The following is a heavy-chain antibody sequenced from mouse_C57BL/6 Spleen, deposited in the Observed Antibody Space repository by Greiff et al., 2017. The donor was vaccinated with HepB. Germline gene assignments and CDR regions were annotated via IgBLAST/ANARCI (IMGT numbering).Heavy chain of an antibody. CDR3: VRSQLGPYYAMDY. J-gene: IGHJ4*01. CDR1: GFSFNTYA. V-gene: IGHV10-1*01. CDR2: IRSKSNNYAT. Sequence: VQLKESGGGLVQPKGSLKLSCAASGFSFNTYAMNWVRQAPGKGLEWVARIRSKSNNYATYYADSVKDRFTISREDSESMLYLQMNNLKTEDTAMYYCVRSQLGPYYAMDYWGQGTSVTVSS. D-gene: IGHD4-1*02.